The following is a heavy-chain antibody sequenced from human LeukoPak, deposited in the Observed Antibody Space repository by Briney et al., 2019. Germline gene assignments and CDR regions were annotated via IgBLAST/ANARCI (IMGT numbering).Heavy chain of an antibody. D-gene: IGHD2-2*01. V-gene: IGHV4-31*03. CDR3: ATPYCSSISCLDVFNM. J-gene: IGHJ3*02. CDR1: GVSVSDGRYY. Sequence: PSETLSLTCSVSGVSVSDGRYYWTWIRQHPGKGLECIGYKYYSASAKYNPSLKSRLPISIDTSKNQFSLHLSSVTAADTATYYCATPYCSSISCLDVFNMWGQGTRVTVSS. CDR2: KYYSASA.